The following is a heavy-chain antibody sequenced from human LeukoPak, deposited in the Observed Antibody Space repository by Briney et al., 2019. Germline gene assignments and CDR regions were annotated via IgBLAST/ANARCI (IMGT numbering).Heavy chain of an antibody. V-gene: IGHV1-18*01. J-gene: IGHJ2*01. CDR1: GYTFTSYG. CDR2: ISAYNGNT. CDR3: ARDGQPYSSSWYVWYFDL. D-gene: IGHD6-13*01. Sequence: ASVKVSCKASGYTFTSYGISWVRQAPGQGLEWMGWISAYNGNTNYAQKLQGRVTMTTDTSTSTVYMELTSLRSDDTAVYYCARDGQPYSSSWYVWYFDLWGRGTLVTVSS.